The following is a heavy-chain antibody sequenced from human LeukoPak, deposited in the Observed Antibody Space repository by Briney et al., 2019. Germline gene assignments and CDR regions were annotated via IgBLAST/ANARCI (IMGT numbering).Heavy chain of an antibody. D-gene: IGHD7-27*01. V-gene: IGHV4-39*01. J-gene: IGHJ5*02. Sequence: PSETLSLTCAVYGGSFSGYYWGWIRQPPGKGLEWIGSIYYSGSTYYNPSLKSRVTISVDTSKNQFSLKLSSVTAADTAVYYCARSKLGIALDPNNWFDPWGQGTLVTVSS. CDR1: GGSFSGYY. CDR3: ARSKLGIALDPNNWFDP. CDR2: IYYSGST.